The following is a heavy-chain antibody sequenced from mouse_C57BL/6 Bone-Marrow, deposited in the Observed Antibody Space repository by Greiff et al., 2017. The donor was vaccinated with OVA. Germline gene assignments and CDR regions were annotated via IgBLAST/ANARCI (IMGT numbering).Heavy chain of an antibody. CDR1: GYTFTDYY. D-gene: IGHD1-1*01. CDR3: ARPEITTVVATDWYFDV. Sequence: QVQLQQSGPELVKPGASVKISCKASGYTFTDYYINWVKQRPGQGLEWIGWIFPGSGSTYYNEKFKGKATLTVDKSSSTAYMLLSSLTSEDSAVYFCARPEITTVVATDWYFDVWGTGTTVTVSS. CDR2: IFPGSGST. V-gene: IGHV1-75*01. J-gene: IGHJ1*03.